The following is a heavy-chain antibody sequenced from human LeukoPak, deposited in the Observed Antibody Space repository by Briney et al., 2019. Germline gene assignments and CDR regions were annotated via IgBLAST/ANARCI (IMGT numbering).Heavy chain of an antibody. CDR3: ARDLDEDTAMVTSFLLNY. CDR2: ISSSSSTI. D-gene: IGHD5-18*01. Sequence: VGSLRLSCAASGFTFSSYSMNWVRQAPGKGLEWVSYISSSSSTIYYADSVKGRFTISRDNAKNSLYLQMNSLRAEDTAVYYCARDLDEDTAMVTSFLLNYWGQGTLVTVSS. CDR1: GFTFSSYS. V-gene: IGHV3-48*01. J-gene: IGHJ4*02.